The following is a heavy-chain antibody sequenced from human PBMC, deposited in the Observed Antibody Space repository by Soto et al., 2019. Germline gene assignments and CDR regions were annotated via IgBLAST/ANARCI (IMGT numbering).Heavy chain of an antibody. CDR3: AKPPYEELLRLDS. CDR2: IFCGGSNK. Sequence: GGSLRLSCAASGFTLSSTFMHWVRQAPGKGLEWVAVIFCGGSNKYSAASVRDRFTISRDNSKNTLYLQMNSLRAEDTALYYCAKPPYEELLRLDSWGMGNLVT. D-gene: IGHD2-15*01. J-gene: IGHJ4*02. CDR1: GFTLSSTF. V-gene: IGHV3-30*18.